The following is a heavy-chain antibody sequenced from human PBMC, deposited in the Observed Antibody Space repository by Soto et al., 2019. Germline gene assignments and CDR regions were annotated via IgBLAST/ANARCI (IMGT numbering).Heavy chain of an antibody. V-gene: IGHV5-51*01. CDR1: GYIFTTYW. D-gene: IGHD5-12*01. CDR3: ARSGYSSHGMDV. CDR2: IYPTDSDT. J-gene: IGHJ6*02. Sequence: PGESLKISCQGSGYIFTTYWLGWVRQMPGKGLEWIGIIYPTDSDTRYSPSFQGQVTISADKSITTAYLQWSSLRASDTAVYYCARSGYSSHGMDVWGQGTTVPAP.